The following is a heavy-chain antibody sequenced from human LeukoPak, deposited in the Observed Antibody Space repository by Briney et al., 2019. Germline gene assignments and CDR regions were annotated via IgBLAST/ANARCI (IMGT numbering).Heavy chain of an antibody. J-gene: IGHJ4*02. CDR3: AREVHGSSWTPPNFDY. V-gene: IGHV3-7*01. Sequence: GGSLRLSCVASGFTFSDYWMNWVRQAPGKGLEWVANIKQDGSEIYSVDSVKGRFTISRDNAKNSLYPQMSSLRGEDTAVYYCAREVHGSSWTPPNFDYWGQGTLVTVSS. CDR1: GFTFSDYW. CDR2: IKQDGSEI. D-gene: IGHD6-13*01.